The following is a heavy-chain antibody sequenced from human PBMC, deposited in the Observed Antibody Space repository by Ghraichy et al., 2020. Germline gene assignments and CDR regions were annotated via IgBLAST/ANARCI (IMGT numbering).Heavy chain of an antibody. CDR1: GFTFSSYS. J-gene: IGHJ3*02. CDR2: ISSSSSYI. Sequence: GGSLRLSCAASGFTFSSYSMNWVRQAPGKGLEWVSSISSSSSYIYYADSVKGRFTISRDNAKNSLYLQMNSLRAEDTAVYYCARGGYCSSTSCAFADAFDIWGQGTMVTVSS. V-gene: IGHV3-21*01. D-gene: IGHD2-2*01. CDR3: ARGGYCSSTSCAFADAFDI.